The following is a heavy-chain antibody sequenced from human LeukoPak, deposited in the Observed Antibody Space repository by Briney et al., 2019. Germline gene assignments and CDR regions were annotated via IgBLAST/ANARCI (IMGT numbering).Heavy chain of an antibody. V-gene: IGHV3-23*01. D-gene: IGHD3-22*01. CDR2: ISGSGGST. CDR3: ARDNYDSSGPYYFDY. Sequence: GGSLRLSCAASGFTFSSYSMLWVRQAPGKGLEWVSAISGSGGSTYYADSVKGRFTISRDNSKNTLYLQMNSLRAEDTAVYYCARDNYDSSGPYYFDYWGQGTLVTVSS. J-gene: IGHJ4*02. CDR1: GFTFSSYS.